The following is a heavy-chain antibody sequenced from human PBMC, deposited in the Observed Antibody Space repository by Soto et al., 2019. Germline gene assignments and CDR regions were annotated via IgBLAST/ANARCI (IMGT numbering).Heavy chain of an antibody. V-gene: IGHV3-7*01. Sequence: LXLSCAASVFTFSSYFMSWVRQAPGKGLEWVADIKQDGSEKYYVDSVKGRFTIARDNAKNSLYLQMNSLRAEDTAVYYCARAGRTLDIWGQGTMVTVSS. CDR3: ARAGRTLDI. CDR2: IKQDGSEK. CDR1: VFTFSSYF. J-gene: IGHJ3*02. D-gene: IGHD2-15*01.